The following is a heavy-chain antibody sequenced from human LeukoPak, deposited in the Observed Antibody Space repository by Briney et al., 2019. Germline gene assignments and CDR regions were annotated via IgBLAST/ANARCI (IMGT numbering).Heavy chain of an antibody. D-gene: IGHD2-2*01. CDR1: GGSISNYY. Sequence: PSGTLSLTCTVSGGSISNYYWSWIRQPPGKGLEWIGYIYYSGSTNYNPSLKSRVTISVDTSKNQFSLKLTSVTAADTAVYYCARHYCSSTSCYYYFDYWGQGTLVTVSS. V-gene: IGHV4-59*01. CDR2: IYYSGST. J-gene: IGHJ4*02. CDR3: ARHYCSSTSCYYYFDY.